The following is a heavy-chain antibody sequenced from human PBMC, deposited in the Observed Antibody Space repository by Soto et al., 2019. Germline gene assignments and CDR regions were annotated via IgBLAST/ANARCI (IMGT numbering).Heavy chain of an antibody. D-gene: IGHD2-15*01. V-gene: IGHV3-23*01. CDR3: AKGSVGYCGGGSCYPIDY. Sequence: EVQLLESGGGLVQPGGSLRLSCAASGFTFSNYAMNWVRQAPGKGLAWVSGISGSGGSTVYADSVKGRFTISRDNSKNTLYLQMNSLRAEDTAGYYGAKGSVGYCGGGSCYPIDYWGQGTLVTVSS. J-gene: IGHJ4*02. CDR2: ISGSGGST. CDR1: GFTFSNYA.